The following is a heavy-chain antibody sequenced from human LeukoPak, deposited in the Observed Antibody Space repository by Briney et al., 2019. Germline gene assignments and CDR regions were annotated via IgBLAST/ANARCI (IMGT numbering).Heavy chain of an antibody. V-gene: IGHV4-59*01. J-gene: IGHJ4*02. CDR1: GASTSDYY. Sequence: PSETLSLTCTIFGASTSDYYWSWIRQPPGKGLEWIGYIYYSGSTNYNPSLKSRVTISVDTSKNQFSLKLSSVTAADTAVYYCASSSLWGATLDYWGQGTLVTVSS. CDR2: IYYSGST. D-gene: IGHD1-26*01. CDR3: ASSSLWGATLDY.